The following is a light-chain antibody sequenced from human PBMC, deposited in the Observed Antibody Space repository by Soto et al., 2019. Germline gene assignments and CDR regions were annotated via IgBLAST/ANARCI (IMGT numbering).Light chain of an antibody. CDR2: TTT. V-gene: IGLV7-43*01. J-gene: IGLJ1*01. Sequence: QSVVTQEPSLTVSPGGTVTLTCTSSTGTVTGGHYPNWFQQKPGQPPRPLIYTTTNKHSWTPARFSGSLLGGKATLTLSDVQPEDEAEYYCLIYHSGKRLFGSGTKLTVL. CDR1: TGTVTGGHY. CDR3: LIYHSGKRL.